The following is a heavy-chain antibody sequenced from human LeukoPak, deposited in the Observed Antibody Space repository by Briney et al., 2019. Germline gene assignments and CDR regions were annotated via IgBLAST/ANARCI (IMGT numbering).Heavy chain of an antibody. V-gene: IGHV1-46*01. CDR1: GYTFTTDY. CDR3: ASPRGIVGATNGDDAFDI. Sequence: ASVKVSCKASGYTFTTDYIHWVRQAPGQGLEWMGIISPSGGSTNYAQNFQGRVTMTRDTSTSTVYMELSSLRSEDTAVYYCASPRGIVGATNGDDAFDIWGQGTMVTVSS. J-gene: IGHJ3*02. CDR2: ISPSGGST. D-gene: IGHD1-26*01.